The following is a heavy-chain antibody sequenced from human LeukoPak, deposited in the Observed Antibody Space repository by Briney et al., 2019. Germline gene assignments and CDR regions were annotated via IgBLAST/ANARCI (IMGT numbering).Heavy chain of an antibody. CDR2: ISGSGGST. CDR1: GFTFSSYA. V-gene: IGHV3-23*01. D-gene: IGHD4-23*01. J-gene: IGHJ6*02. Sequence: GGSLRLSCAASGFTFSSYAMSWVRQAPGKGLEWVSAISGSGGSTYYADSVKGRFTISRDNAKNSLYLQMNSLRAEDTAVYYCARSVEPEPLVYYYGMDVWGQGTTVTVSS. CDR3: ARSVEPEPLVYYYGMDV.